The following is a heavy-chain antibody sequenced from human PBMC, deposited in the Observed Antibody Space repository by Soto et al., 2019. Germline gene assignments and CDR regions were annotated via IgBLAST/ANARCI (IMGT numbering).Heavy chain of an antibody. Sequence: SETLSLTCTVSGGSVSPDYWDWIRQPPGKGLEWIVYIYYSGSTNYNHSLKSRVTISIETSKKQFSLKLSSVTAADTAVYYCARGGKNYGGEFHXWGQGTLVTVSX. V-gene: IGHV4-59*02. J-gene: IGHJ4*02. CDR2: IYYSGST. CDR3: ARGGKNYGGEFHX. CDR1: GGSVSPDY. D-gene: IGHD4-17*01.